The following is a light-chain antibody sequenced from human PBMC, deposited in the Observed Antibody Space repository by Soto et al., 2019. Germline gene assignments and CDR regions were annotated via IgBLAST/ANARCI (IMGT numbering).Light chain of an antibody. J-gene: IGKJ1*01. CDR2: AAS. CDR3: QQYGSSLGT. Sequence: DIPMTQSPSSLSASVGDRVTIICRASQSISSYLNWYQQKPGKAPRLLIYAASVLQGGVPSRFSGSGSGTDFTLTISRLEPEDFAVYYCQQYGSSLGTFGQGTKVDIK. CDR1: QSISSY. V-gene: IGKV1-39*01.